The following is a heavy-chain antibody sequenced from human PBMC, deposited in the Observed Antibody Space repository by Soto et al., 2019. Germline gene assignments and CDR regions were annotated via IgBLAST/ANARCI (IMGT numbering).Heavy chain of an antibody. Sequence: QITLKESGPTPVKPTQTFTLACTFSGFSLSTSGMGVGWIRQPPGKALEWLALIYWDDDKRYSPSLKSRLTSTXXTSKNQVVLTMTNMDPVDTATYYCAHYSSTSSFDYWGQGTLVTVSS. D-gene: IGHD6-13*01. CDR1: GFSLSTSGMG. J-gene: IGHJ4*02. CDR3: AHYSSTSSFDY. CDR2: IYWDDDK. V-gene: IGHV2-5*02.